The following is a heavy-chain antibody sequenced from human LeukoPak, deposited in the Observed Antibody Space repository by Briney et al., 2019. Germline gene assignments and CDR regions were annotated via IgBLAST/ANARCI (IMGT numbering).Heavy chain of an antibody. J-gene: IGHJ6*04. V-gene: IGHV3-48*03. CDR1: GFIFTNYE. CDR2: ISSSGSTI. D-gene: IGHD2-8*01. CDR3: ARERVCDYYYYDMDV. Sequence: QSGGSLRLSCAASGFIFTNYEMNWVRQAPGKGLEWVSYISSSGSTIYYADSVKGRFTISRDDAKNSLYLQMNSLRVEDTAVYYCARERVCDYYYYDMDVWGKGTTVTVSS.